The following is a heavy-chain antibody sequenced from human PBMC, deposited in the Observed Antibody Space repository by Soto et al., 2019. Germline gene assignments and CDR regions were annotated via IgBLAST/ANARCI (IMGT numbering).Heavy chain of an antibody. CDR3: AKDLVSLGGGSGSYSAFDI. V-gene: IGHV3-23*01. J-gene: IGHJ3*02. D-gene: IGHD3-10*01. CDR1: GFTFSSYA. Sequence: PGGSLRLSCVASGFTFSSYAMSWVRQAPGKGLEWVSAISGSGGSTYYADSVKGRFTISRDNSKNTLYLQMNSLRAEDTAVYYCAKDLVSLGGGSGSYSAFDIWGQGTMVTVSS. CDR2: ISGSGGST.